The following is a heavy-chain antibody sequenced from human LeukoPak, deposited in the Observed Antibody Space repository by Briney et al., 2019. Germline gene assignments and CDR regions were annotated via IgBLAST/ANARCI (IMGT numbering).Heavy chain of an antibody. CDR3: AREVWKYDY. D-gene: IGHD1-1*01. J-gene: IGHJ4*02. CDR1: GYAFTAYY. V-gene: IGHV1-2*02. Sequence: ASVKVSCKTSGYAFTAYYIHWVRQAPGQGLEWMGWIDPSNGGPNYAQKFQGRVTMTRDTSISTAYMELSRLTSDGTAVYYCAREVWKYDYWGQGTLVIVSS. CDR2: IDPSNGGP.